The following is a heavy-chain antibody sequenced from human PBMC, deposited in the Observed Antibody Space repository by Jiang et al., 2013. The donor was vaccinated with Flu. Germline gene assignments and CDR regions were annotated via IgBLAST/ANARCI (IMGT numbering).Heavy chain of an antibody. CDR2: FYYSGGT. V-gene: IGHV4-39*07. J-gene: IGHJ4*02. CDR1: GGSISSSTYY. Sequence: LLKPSKTLSLTCTVSGGSISSSTYYWGWIRQPPGKGLEWIGNFYYSGGTYYNPSLKSRVTTSVDTSKNQFSLKPNSVTAADTAVYYCARGKGQWLVFDYWGQGTLVT. D-gene: IGHD6-19*01. CDR3: ARGKGQWLVFDY.